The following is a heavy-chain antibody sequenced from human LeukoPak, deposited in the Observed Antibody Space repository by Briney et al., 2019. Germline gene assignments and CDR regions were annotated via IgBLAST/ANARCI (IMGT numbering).Heavy chain of an antibody. V-gene: IGHV4-59*01. CDR2: IYYSGST. CDR3: AREEGNWNDLDAFDI. Sequence: PSETLSLTCTVSGGSISSYYWSWIRQPPGKGLEWIGYIYYSGSTNYNPSLKSRGTISVDTSKNQFSLKLSSVTAADTAVYYCAREEGNWNDLDAFDIWGQGTMVTVSS. J-gene: IGHJ3*02. D-gene: IGHD1-20*01. CDR1: GGSISSYY.